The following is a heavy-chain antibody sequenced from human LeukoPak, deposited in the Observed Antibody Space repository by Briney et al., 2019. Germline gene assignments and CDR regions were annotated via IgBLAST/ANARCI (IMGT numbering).Heavy chain of an antibody. CDR3: ASGYCSGGSCYGLLDY. Sequence: ASVKVSCKASGYTFTTYGISWVRQAPGQGLEWMGWISAYNGNTNYAQKLQGRVTMTTDTSTKTAYMELRSLRSDDTDVYYCASGYCSGGSCYGLLDYWGQGTLVIVSS. CDR1: GYTFTTYG. V-gene: IGHV1-18*01. J-gene: IGHJ4*02. CDR2: ISAYNGNT. D-gene: IGHD2-15*01.